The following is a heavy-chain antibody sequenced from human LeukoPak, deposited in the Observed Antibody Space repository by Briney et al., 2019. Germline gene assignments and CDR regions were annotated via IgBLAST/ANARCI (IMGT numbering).Heavy chain of an antibody. CDR2: IDPSDSYN. J-gene: IGHJ4*02. CDR1: GSNFTNYW. CDR3: ARAYSRSRFDY. V-gene: IGHV5-10-1*01. D-gene: IGHD6-6*01. Sequence: PGESLTISCQGSGSNFTNYWISWVRQLPGKGLEWMGTIDPSDSYNNYSPSFQGHVTISADKSISTAYLQWSSLKASDTAMYYCARAYSRSRFDYWGEGTLVTVSS.